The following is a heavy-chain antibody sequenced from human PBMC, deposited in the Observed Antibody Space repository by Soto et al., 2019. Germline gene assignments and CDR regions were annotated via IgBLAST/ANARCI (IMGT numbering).Heavy chain of an antibody. V-gene: IGHV6-1*01. CDR3: ARVGAGQVRCPGYRDY. D-gene: IGHD3-9*01. J-gene: IGHJ4*02. CDR2: TYHSSKWYY. Sequence: PSQTLSLTCALSGDSVSSNSATWNWIRQSPSRGLEWLGRTYHSSKWYYDYAASVQSLISIDPDTSKNQFSLQLKSVTPEDSAVCYCARVGAGQVRCPGYRDYWGQGALVTVSS. CDR1: GDSVSSNSAT.